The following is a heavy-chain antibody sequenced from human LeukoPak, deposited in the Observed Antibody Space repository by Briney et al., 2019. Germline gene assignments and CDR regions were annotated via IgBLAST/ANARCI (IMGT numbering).Heavy chain of an antibody. CDR2: INPSSGGT. CDR1: GYTFTGYY. J-gene: IGHJ6*02. D-gene: IGHD3-10*01. Sequence: ASVKVSCKASGYTFTGYYMHWVRQAPGQGLEWMGWINPSSGGTNYAQKFQGRVTMTRDTSISTAYMELSRLRSDDTAVYYCARDHYGSGSYYHPYYYYGMDVWGQGTTVTVSS. V-gene: IGHV1-2*02. CDR3: ARDHYGSGSYYHPYYYYGMDV.